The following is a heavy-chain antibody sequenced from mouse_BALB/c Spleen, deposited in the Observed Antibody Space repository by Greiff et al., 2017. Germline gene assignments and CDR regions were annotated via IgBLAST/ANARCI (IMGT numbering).Heavy chain of an antibody. CDR2: INSNGGST. CDR1: GFTFSSYG. V-gene: IGHV5-6-3*01. CDR3: ARGRGQYYAMDY. J-gene: IGHJ4*01. Sequence: EVMLVESGGGLVQPGGSLKLSCAASGFTFSSYGMSWVRQTPDKRLELVATINSNGGSTYYPDSVKGRFTISRDNAKNTLYLQMSSLKSEDTAMDYCARGRGQYYAMDYWGQGTSVTVSS. D-gene: IGHD3-3*01.